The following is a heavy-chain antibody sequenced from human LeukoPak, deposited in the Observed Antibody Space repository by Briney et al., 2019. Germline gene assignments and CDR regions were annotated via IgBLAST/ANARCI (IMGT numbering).Heavy chain of an antibody. Sequence: PGGSLRLSCAASGFTFSSYSMNWVRQAPGKGLEWVANIKQDGSEKYYVDSVKGRFTTSRDNAKNSLYLQMNSLRAEDTAVYYCARNMDVWGKGTTVTISS. J-gene: IGHJ6*03. CDR2: IKQDGSEK. CDR1: GFTFSSYS. CDR3: ARNMDV. V-gene: IGHV3-7*01.